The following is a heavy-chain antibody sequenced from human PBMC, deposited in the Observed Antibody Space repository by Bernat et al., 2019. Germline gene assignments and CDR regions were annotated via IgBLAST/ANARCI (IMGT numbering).Heavy chain of an antibody. Sequence: QLQLQESGPGLVKPSETLSLTCTVSGGSISSSSYYWGWIRQPPGKGLEWIGSIYYSGSTYYNPSLKSRVTISVDTSKNQFSLKLSSVTAADTAVYDCATLTLGYCSSTSCYFDYWGQGTLVTVSS. V-gene: IGHV4-39*01. CDR1: GGSISSSSYY. D-gene: IGHD2-2*01. CDR2: IYYSGST. J-gene: IGHJ4*02. CDR3: ATLTLGYCSSTSCYFDY.